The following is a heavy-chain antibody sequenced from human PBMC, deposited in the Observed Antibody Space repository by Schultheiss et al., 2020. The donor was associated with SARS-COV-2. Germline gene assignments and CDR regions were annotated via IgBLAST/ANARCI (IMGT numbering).Heavy chain of an antibody. CDR1: GYTLTELS. V-gene: IGHV1-24*01. CDR3: ATVFSLTTVTTPWFDP. Sequence: ASVKVSCKVSGYTLTELSMHWVRQAPGKGLEWMGGFDPEDGETIYAQKFQGRVTMTEDTSTDTAYMELSSLRSEDTAVYYCATVFSLTTVTTPWFDPWGQGTLVTVSS. CDR2: FDPEDGET. D-gene: IGHD4-11*01. J-gene: IGHJ5*02.